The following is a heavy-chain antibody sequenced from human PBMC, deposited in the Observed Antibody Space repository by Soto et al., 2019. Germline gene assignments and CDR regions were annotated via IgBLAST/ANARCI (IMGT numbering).Heavy chain of an antibody. J-gene: IGHJ6*02. CDR2: TIPLFGTT. CDR3: VAELDFGKLSVV. CDR1: GDTFKNSV. Sequence: QVQLVQSGVEVKKPGSSVRVSCKASGDTFKNSVISWVRQAPGQGLEWMGGTIPLFGTTDYAQKFQGRLTITTDESTTKAYMEVSRLTSEYTAVYYCVAELDFGKLSVVWGQGTTVIVSS. D-gene: IGHD3-10*01. V-gene: IGHV1-69*01.